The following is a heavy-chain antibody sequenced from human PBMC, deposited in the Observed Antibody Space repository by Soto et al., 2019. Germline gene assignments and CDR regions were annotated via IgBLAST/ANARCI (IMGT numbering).Heavy chain of an antibody. V-gene: IGHV1-2*02. J-gene: IGHJ5*02. CDR1: GYTFTGYY. CDR3: ARDRGPNFNRFDP. D-gene: IGHD3-10*01. CDR2: INPNSGGT. Sequence: ASVKVSCKASGYTFTGYYMHWVRQAPGQGLEWMGWINPNSGGTNYAQKFQGRVTMTRDTSISTAYMELSRLRSDDTAVYYCARDRGPNFNRFDPWGQGTLVTVSS.